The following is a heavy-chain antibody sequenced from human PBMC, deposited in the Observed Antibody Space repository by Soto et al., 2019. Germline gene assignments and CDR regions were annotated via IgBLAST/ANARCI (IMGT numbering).Heavy chain of an antibody. CDR2: VDSDGRGT. CDR1: GITFTNYW. CDR3: GTVFEH. V-gene: IGHV3-74*01. Sequence: EVQLVESGGGSVQPGGSLRLSCVPSGITFTNYWMHWVRQVPGKGLVWVARVDSDGRGTSYADFVKGRFTISRDNAKNKLYLQMNSLRVEDTAMYYCGTVFEHWGQGIPVTVSS. J-gene: IGHJ4*02.